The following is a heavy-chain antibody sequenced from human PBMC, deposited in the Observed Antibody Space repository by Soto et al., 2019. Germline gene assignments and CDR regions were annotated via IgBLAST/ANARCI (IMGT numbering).Heavy chain of an antibody. CDR3: ARDRGWLQFTY. D-gene: IGHD5-12*01. CDR1: GGTFSSYT. V-gene: IGHV1-69*08. J-gene: IGHJ4*02. CDR2: IIPILGIA. Sequence: QVQLVQSGAEVKKPGSSVKVSCKASGGTFSSYTISWVRQAPGQGLEWMGRIIPILGIANYAQKFQGRVTITADKYTSTAYMELSSLRSEDTAVYYCARDRGWLQFTYWGQGTLVTVSS.